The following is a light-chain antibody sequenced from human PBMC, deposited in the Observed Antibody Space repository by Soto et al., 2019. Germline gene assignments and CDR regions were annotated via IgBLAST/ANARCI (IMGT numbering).Light chain of an antibody. Sequence: QSALTQPASVSGSPGQSITLSCTGTSSDVGGYNYVSWYQQHPGKAPKLMIYDVSNRPSGVSNHFSGSKSGNTASLTISGLQAEDEADYYCSSYTSSSTLGVFGGGTKLTVL. CDR1: SSDVGGYNY. CDR2: DVS. J-gene: IGLJ2*01. V-gene: IGLV2-14*01. CDR3: SSYTSSSTLGV.